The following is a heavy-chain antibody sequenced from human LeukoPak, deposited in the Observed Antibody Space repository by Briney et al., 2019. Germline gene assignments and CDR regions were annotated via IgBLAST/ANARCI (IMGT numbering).Heavy chain of an antibody. Sequence: ASVKVSCKASGYTFPSYFMHWVRQAPGQGLEWMGIINPTGGSTTYAQKFQGRVTITADESTSTAYMELSSLRSEDTAVYYCARSTTYYDILTGYYGTFDYWGQGTLVTVSS. J-gene: IGHJ4*02. CDR2: INPTGGST. D-gene: IGHD3-9*01. V-gene: IGHV1-46*01. CDR1: GYTFPSYF. CDR3: ARSTTYYDILTGYYGTFDY.